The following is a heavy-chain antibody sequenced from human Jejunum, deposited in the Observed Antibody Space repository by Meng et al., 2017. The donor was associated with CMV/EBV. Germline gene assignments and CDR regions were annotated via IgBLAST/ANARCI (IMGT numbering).Heavy chain of an antibody. CDR1: GFAYNRSA. Sequence: ASSGFAYNRSAMPWVRQAPGKGLEWVSTITGGSAGTYYAPSVRGRFTISRDNSKRTVYLHMNSLRAEDTAVYYCAKSSTTFGFFDSWGQGTLVTVSS. J-gene: IGHJ4*02. CDR3: AKSSTTFGFFDS. D-gene: IGHD3-3*01. V-gene: IGHV3-23*01. CDR2: ITGGSAGT.